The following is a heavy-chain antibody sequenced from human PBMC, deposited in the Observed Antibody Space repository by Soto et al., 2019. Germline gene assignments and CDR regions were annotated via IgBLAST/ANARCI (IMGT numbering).Heavy chain of an antibody. CDR2: ISWNSGSI. J-gene: IGHJ6*03. Sequence: EVQLVESGGGLVQPGRSLRLSCAASGFTFDDYAMHWVRQGPGKGLEWVSSISWNSGSIGYADSVKGRFTISRDNAKNSLYLQMNSLRAEDTALYYCAKSVATGNDYYHYYIDVWGKGTTVTVSS. V-gene: IGHV3-9*01. CDR1: GFTFDDYA. CDR3: AKSVATGNDYYHYYIDV. D-gene: IGHD5-12*01.